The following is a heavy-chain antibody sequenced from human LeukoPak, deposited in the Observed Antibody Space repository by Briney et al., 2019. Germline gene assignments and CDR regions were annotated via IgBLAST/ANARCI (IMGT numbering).Heavy chain of an antibody. CDR3: AKWASSGYYFHH. CDR1: GFTFSTHG. V-gene: IGHV3-30*02. D-gene: IGHD3-22*01. CDR2: IRYDGSNK. J-gene: IGHJ1*01. Sequence: PGGSLRLSCAASGFTFSTHGMHWVRQAPGNGLEWVAFIRYDGSNKYYADSVKGRFTISRDNSKNTLYLQINRLRAEDTAVYYCAKWASSGYYFHHWGQGTLVTVSS.